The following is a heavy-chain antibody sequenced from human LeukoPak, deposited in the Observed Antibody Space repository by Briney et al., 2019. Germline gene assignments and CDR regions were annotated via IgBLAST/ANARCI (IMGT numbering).Heavy chain of an antibody. CDR3: VRSPACSGGDCYPNWFDP. D-gene: IGHD2-15*01. Sequence: GESLKISCKSSGYSFTNNWIGWVRQMPGKGLEWMGIVYPGDSNTKYSPPFQGQVTISVDKSITTAYLQWSSLKASDTAMYYCVRSPACSGGDCYPNWFDPWGQGTLVTVSS. CDR2: VYPGDSNT. V-gene: IGHV5-51*01. J-gene: IGHJ5*02. CDR1: GYSFTNNW.